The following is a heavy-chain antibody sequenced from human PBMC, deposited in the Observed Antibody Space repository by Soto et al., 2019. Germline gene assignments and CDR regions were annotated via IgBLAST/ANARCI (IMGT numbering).Heavy chain of an antibody. V-gene: IGHV1-8*02. D-gene: IGHD2-8*02. CDR2: VTPRNGDT. CDR3: ARGGSYWARRHYFDS. CDR1: GYTFTSYD. Sequence: SVKVSCKASGYTFTSYDINWVRQAAGQGPEWMGSVTPRNGDTAFAQKYQGRVTVTSNTSMSTVYMELSNLRSGDTAVYYCARGGSYWARRHYFDSWGQGTLVTVSS. J-gene: IGHJ4*02.